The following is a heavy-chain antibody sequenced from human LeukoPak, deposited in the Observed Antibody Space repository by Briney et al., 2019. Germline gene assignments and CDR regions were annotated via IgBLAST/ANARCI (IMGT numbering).Heavy chain of an antibody. J-gene: IGHJ5*02. D-gene: IGHD2-2*01. Sequence: SQTLSLTCAISGDSVSSNSVTWNWIRQSSSRGLEWLGRTYYRSTWYNDYAVSVRGRITVNPDTSKNQFSLHLNPVTPEDTAVYYCARRLTQYDCFDPWGQGILVTVSS. CDR3: ARRLTQYDCFDP. CDR1: GDSVSSNSVT. CDR2: TYYRSTWYN. V-gene: IGHV6-1*01.